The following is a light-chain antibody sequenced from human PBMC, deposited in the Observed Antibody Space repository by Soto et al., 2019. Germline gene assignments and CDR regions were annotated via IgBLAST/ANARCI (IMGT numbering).Light chain of an antibody. J-gene: IGLJ1*01. Sequence: QSALTQPASVSGSPGQSITISCTGTSSNVGKYNLVSWYQQHPGKAPKVMILQGYKRPSGVSNRFSGSKFGNTASLTISGLQAEDEAEYYCCAYAATYTYVFGTGTKVTVL. V-gene: IGLV2-23*01. CDR1: SSNVGKYNL. CDR2: QGY. CDR3: CAYAATYTYV.